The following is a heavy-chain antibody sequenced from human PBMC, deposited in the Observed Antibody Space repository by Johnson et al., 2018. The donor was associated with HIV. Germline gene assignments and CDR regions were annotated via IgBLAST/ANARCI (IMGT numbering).Heavy chain of an antibody. CDR3: ARGSSSWDAFDI. CDR1: GFTFSSYD. CDR2: IGIAGDT. V-gene: IGHV3-13*01. D-gene: IGHD6-13*01. Sequence: VQLVESGGGLVQPGGSLRLSCAASGFTFSSYDMHWVRQATGKRLVWVSVIGIAGDTYYPGSVKGRFSISRESAKNSLYLQMDSLRAGDTAVYYCARGSSSWDAFDIWGQGTMVTVSS. J-gene: IGHJ3*02.